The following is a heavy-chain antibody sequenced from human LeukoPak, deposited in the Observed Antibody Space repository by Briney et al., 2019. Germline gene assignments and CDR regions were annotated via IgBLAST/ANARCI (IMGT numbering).Heavy chain of an antibody. Sequence: GESLKISCKGSGYSFTNYWIGWVRQMPGKGLEWMGIIYPGDSDTRYSPSFQGQVTISAVKSTSTAYLQWSSLKASDTAMYYCARPYCSGGSCYRGGSWGQGTLVTVSS. CDR2: IYPGDSDT. CDR1: GYSFTNYW. V-gene: IGHV5-51*01. J-gene: IGHJ5*02. D-gene: IGHD2-15*01. CDR3: ARPYCSGGSCYRGGS.